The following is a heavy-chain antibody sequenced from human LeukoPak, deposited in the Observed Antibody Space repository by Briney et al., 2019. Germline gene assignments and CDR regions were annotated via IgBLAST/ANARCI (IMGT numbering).Heavy chain of an antibody. D-gene: IGHD6-19*01. CDR2: IKSTTDGGTT. Sequence: GGSLRLSCAASGFTFSTYSMNWVRQAPGKGLEWVGRIKSTTDGGTTDYAAPVKGRFTISREDSESTLFLQMNSLKIEDTAVYYCTTSSYSSGLHYYYYYYMDVWGKGTTVTVSS. J-gene: IGHJ6*03. V-gene: IGHV3-15*01. CDR1: GFTFSTYS. CDR3: TTSSYSSGLHYYYYYYMDV.